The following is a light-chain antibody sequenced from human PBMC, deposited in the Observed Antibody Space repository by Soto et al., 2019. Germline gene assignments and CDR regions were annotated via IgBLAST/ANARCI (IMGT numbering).Light chain of an antibody. J-gene: IGKJ1*01. Sequence: DIQMTQSPSSLSASVGDTVTITCRASQSVSNFLGWFQQKPGKPPKSLIYTASSLQSGVPARFRGSGSGTQFAHTINGPQPEDAATYYGQKYRSYPRTFGQGTKVEIK. V-gene: IGKV1-16*01. CDR1: QSVSNF. CDR2: TAS. CDR3: QKYRSYPRT.